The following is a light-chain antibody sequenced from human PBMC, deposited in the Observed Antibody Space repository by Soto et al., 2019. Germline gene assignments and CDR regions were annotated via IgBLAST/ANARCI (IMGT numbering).Light chain of an antibody. CDR2: DAS. V-gene: IGKV3-15*01. Sequence: ETVMTQSLVPLSVSPGERATLSCRASQSVASNLAWYQQQPGQAPRLLIYDASTRATGVPARFSGSGSGTEFTLSISSLQSEDSAVYYCQQYNNWPWTFGQGTKVDI. CDR1: QSVASN. J-gene: IGKJ1*01. CDR3: QQYNNWPWT.